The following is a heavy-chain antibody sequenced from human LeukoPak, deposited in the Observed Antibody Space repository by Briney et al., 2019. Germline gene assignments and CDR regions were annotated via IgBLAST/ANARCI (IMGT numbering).Heavy chain of an antibody. Sequence: PGGSLRLSCVASGVTFTTYWMHWVRQVPGKGRVWVARINTDGRVTTYADSVKGRFTVSRDNAENTLYLQMNNLRPEDTAVYYCIRETHVGLHLEYWGQGTLTTVS. V-gene: IGHV3-74*01. J-gene: IGHJ4*02. CDR2: INTDGRVT. CDR3: IRETHVGLHLEY. CDR1: GVTFTTYW. D-gene: IGHD3-10*02.